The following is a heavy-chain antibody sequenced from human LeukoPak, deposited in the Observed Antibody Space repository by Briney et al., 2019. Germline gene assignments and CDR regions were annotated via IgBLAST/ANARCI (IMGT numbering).Heavy chain of an antibody. CDR3: TRDRNGGDHYYMDV. V-gene: IGHV4-59*11. CDR1: SGYTRSQH. CDR2: ISYSGTT. J-gene: IGHJ6*03. D-gene: IGHD3-16*01. Sequence: SETLSLTCTVSSGYTRSQHWSWIRQPPGKGLEWIGFISYSGTTYYNPSLESRVTISRDTSRNQFSLKLSSVTAADTAVYYCTRDRNGGDHYYMDVWGKGTTVTVSS.